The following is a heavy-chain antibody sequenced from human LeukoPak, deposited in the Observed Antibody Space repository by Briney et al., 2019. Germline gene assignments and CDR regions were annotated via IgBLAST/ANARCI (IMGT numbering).Heavy chain of an antibody. CDR2: MNPNSGNT. V-gene: IGHV1-8*03. CDR1: VSTFTIYD. J-gene: IGHJ4*02. Sequence: ASVTVSFTSSVSTFTIYDINWVGQAPGQGLEWMGWMNPNSGNTGYAQKFQGRVTITRNTSISTAYMELSSLRSEDTAVYYCARGHYEDYWGQGTLVTVSS. D-gene: IGHD4-17*01. CDR3: ARGHYEDY.